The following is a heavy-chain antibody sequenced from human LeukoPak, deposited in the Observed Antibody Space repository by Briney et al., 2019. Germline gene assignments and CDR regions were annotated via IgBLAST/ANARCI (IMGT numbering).Heavy chain of an antibody. CDR1: GYSIRSGYY. CDR3: ERSITMFGVVWDAFDI. V-gene: IGHV4-38-2*01. J-gene: IGHJ3*02. CDR2: IYHSGST. Sequence: SETLSLTCAVSGYSIRSGYYWGWIRQPPGKGLEWIGSIYHSGSTYYNPSLKSRVPISVDTSKNQFSLNLTSVTAADTAVSYCERSITMFGVVWDAFDIWGQGTMVTVSS. D-gene: IGHD3-3*01.